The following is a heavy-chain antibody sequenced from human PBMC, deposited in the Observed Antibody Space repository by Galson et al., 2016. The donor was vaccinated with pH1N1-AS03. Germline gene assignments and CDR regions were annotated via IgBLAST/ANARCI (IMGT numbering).Heavy chain of an antibody. V-gene: IGHV3-23*01. Sequence: SLRLSCAVSGFTFSTYAMTWVRQAPGRGLEWVSSISSTGSNTFYADSVMGRFTISRDNSKNTLYLQMNSLRAEDTAVFYCAKYTIDWYLDYWGQGTLVTVSS. CDR1: GFTFSTYA. D-gene: IGHD3-9*01. CDR3: AKYTIDWYLDY. J-gene: IGHJ4*02. CDR2: ISSTGSNT.